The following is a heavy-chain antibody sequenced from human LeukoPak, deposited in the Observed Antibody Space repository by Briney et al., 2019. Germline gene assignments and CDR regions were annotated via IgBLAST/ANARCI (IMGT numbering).Heavy chain of an antibody. Sequence: PGGSLRLSCAASGFTFSAYWMHWVCQTPGKGLVWVSRIKPDGSTTAYADSVKGRFTISRDNARNTLYLQLNSLGAEDTAIYYCARVSSLWSFDYWGQGTLVTVSS. V-gene: IGHV3-74*01. J-gene: IGHJ4*02. CDR2: IKPDGSTT. D-gene: IGHD2-21*01. CDR3: ARVSSLWSFDY. CDR1: GFTFSAYW.